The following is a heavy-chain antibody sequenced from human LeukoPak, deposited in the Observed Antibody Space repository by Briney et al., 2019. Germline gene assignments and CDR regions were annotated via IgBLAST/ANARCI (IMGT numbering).Heavy chain of an antibody. J-gene: IGHJ4*02. CDR3: AKAATYYYDSTGHHFDY. D-gene: IGHD3-22*01. V-gene: IGHV3-23*01. CDR2: IGGSGGST. Sequence: PGGSLRLSCAASGFTFSSYAMSWVRQAPGKGLEWVSAIGGSGGSTYYADSVKGRFTMSRDNSKNTLYLQMNSLRAEDTAVYYCAKAATYYYDSTGHHFDYWGQGTLVTVSS. CDR1: GFTFSSYA.